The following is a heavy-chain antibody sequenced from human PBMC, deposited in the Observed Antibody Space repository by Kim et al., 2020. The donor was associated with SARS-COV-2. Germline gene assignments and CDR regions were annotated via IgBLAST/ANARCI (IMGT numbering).Heavy chain of an antibody. CDR2: IIEDETER. CDR1: GFTFSSSH. Sequence: GGSLRLSCAASGFTFSSSHMTWVRQAPGKRPEWVALIIEDETERHYLDSVKGRFTISRDNAKNSVFLQMDSLRVEDTAVYYCAGPGVDNWGQGTLVTVSS. CDR3: AGPGVDN. D-gene: IGHD3-10*01. V-gene: IGHV3-7*01. J-gene: IGHJ4*02.